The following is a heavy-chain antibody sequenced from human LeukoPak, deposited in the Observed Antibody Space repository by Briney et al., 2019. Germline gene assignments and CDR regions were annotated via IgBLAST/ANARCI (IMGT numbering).Heavy chain of an antibody. V-gene: IGHV7-4-1*02. CDR3: ARGESLQYYYYYMDI. D-gene: IGHD4-11*01. Sequence: ASVKVSCKASGYTFTSYAMNWVRQAPGQGLEWMGWINTNTGNPTYAQGFTGRFVFSLDTSVSTAYLQISSLKAEDTAVYYCARGESLQYYYYYMDIWGKGTTVTVSS. CDR1: GYTFTSYA. J-gene: IGHJ6*03. CDR2: INTNTGNP.